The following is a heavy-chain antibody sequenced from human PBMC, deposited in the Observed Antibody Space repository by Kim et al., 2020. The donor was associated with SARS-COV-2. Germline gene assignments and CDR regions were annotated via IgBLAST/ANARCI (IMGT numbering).Heavy chain of an antibody. V-gene: IGHV4-61*01. CDR3: ARARQSSGWYRGRVYYGMDV. J-gene: IGHJ6*02. CDR1: GGSVSSGSYY. Sequence: SETLSLTCTVSGGSVSSGSYYWSWIRQPPGKGLEWIGYIYYSGSTNYNPSLKSRVTISVDTSKNQFSLKLSSVTAADTAVYYCARARQSSGWYRGRVYYGMDVWGQGTTVTVSS. CDR2: IYYSGST. D-gene: IGHD6-19*01.